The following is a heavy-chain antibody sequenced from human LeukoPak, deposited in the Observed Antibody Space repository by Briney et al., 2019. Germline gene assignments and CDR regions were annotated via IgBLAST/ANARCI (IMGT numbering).Heavy chain of an antibody. V-gene: IGHV4-34*01. D-gene: IGHD3-3*01. Sequence: PSETLSLTCAVYGGSFSGYYWSWIRQPPGKGLEWIGEINHSGSTNYNPSLKSRVTISVDTSKNQFSLKLSSVTAADTAVYYCARRRITIFGGVNWFDPWGQGTLVTVSS. J-gene: IGHJ5*02. CDR1: GGSFSGYY. CDR2: INHSGST. CDR3: ARRRITIFGGVNWFDP.